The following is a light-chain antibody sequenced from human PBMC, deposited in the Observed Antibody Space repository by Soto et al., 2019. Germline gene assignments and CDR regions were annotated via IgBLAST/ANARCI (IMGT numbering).Light chain of an antibody. J-gene: IGKJ4*01. V-gene: IGKV1-9*01. CDR3: QQLNSYLFT. CDR2: AAS. CDR1: QGISSY. Sequence: DIQLTQSPSFLSASVGDRVTITCRASQGISSYLAWYQQKPGKAPKLLIYAASTLQSGVPSRFSGSGSGTEFTLTISSLQPEDSATYYCQQLNSYLFTFGGGTKVEIK.